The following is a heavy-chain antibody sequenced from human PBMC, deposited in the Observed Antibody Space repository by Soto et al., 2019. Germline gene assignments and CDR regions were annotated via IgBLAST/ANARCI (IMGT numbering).Heavy chain of an antibody. V-gene: IGHV3-15*07. CDR1: GFSFSDYS. CDR3: TTSISGLVTGH. Sequence: GGSLRLSCAASGFSFSDYSMNWVRQAPGKGLEWVGRVRSKADGGTTDYAAPVKGRFTFSRDDSKNTLFLQMNSLKTEDTAVYYCTTSISGLVTGHWGQGTLVTVSS. J-gene: IGHJ4*02. CDR2: VRSKADGGTT. D-gene: IGHD3-3*01.